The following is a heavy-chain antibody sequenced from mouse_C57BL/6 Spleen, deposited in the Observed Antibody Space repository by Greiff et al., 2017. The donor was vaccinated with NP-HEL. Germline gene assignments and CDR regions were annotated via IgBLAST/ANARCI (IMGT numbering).Heavy chain of an antibody. CDR2: FYPGSGSI. CDR1: GYTFTEYT. CDR3: ARHEEEYGNYFYYFDY. J-gene: IGHJ2*01. V-gene: IGHV1-62-2*01. D-gene: IGHD2-10*02. Sequence: VQLQQSGAELVKPGASVKLSCKASGYTFTEYTIHWVKQRSGQGLEWIGWFYPGSGSIKYNEKFKDKATLAADKSSSTVYMELSRLTSEDSAVYFCARHEEEYGNYFYYFDYWGQGTTLTVSS.